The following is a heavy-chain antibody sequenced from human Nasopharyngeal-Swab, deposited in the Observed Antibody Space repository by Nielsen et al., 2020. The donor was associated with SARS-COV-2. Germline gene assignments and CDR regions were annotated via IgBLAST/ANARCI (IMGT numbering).Heavy chain of an antibody. CDR1: GFVFSIYG. Sequence: GESLKISCAASGFVFSIYGMNWVRQAPGKGLEWVSPISSRSSNIYYADSVKGRFTISRDNAKNSLYLQMNSLRAEDTAVYYCARDIGGGRYGSDYWGQGTLVTVSS. CDR3: ARDIGGGRYGSDY. V-gene: IGHV3-21*01. J-gene: IGHJ4*02. CDR2: ISSRSSNI. D-gene: IGHD3-16*01.